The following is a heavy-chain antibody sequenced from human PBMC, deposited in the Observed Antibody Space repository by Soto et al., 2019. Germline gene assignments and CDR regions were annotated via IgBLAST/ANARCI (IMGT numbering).Heavy chain of an antibody. V-gene: IGHV4-39*01. Sequence: QLQLQESGPGLVKPSETLSLTCTVSGVSISSSSYYWGWTRQTPGKGLEWIGTIHFSGSTYYNPSFKSRVTSSVDRSKNQFSLNLTSVTAAATALYYCARHGSYWGPGTLVTVSS. CDR1: GVSISSSSYY. J-gene: IGHJ4*02. CDR3: ARHGSY. CDR2: IHFSGST.